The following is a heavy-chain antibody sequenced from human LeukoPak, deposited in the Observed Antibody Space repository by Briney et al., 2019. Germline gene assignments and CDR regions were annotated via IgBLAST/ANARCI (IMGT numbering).Heavy chain of an antibody. Sequence: GGSLRLSCAASGFTFSSYSMNWVRQAPGKGLEWVSAISGSGGSTYYADSVKGRFTISRDNSKNTLYLQMNSLRAEDTAVYYCAKGAVVPAATLSFDYWGQGTLVTVSS. CDR3: AKGAVVPAATLSFDY. J-gene: IGHJ4*02. CDR1: GFTFSSYS. D-gene: IGHD2-2*01. CDR2: ISGSGGST. V-gene: IGHV3-23*01.